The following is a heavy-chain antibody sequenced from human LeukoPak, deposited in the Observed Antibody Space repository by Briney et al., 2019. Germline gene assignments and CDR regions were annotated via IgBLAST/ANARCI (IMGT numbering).Heavy chain of an antibody. CDR1: GFTFSSYS. J-gene: IGHJ4*02. CDR2: ISSSSSYI. Sequence: KPGGSLRLSCAASGFTFSSYSMNWVRQAPGKGLEWVSFISSSSSYIYYADSVKGRFTISRDNAKNSLYLQMNSLRVEDTAVYYCARAHNWKYGTFDYWGQGTLVTVSS. D-gene: IGHD1-7*01. CDR3: ARAHNWKYGTFDY. V-gene: IGHV3-21*01.